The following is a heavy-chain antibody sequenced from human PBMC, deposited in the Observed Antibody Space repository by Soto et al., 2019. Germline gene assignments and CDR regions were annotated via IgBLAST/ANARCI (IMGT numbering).Heavy chain of an antibody. CDR2: ISAYNGNT. CDR3: ARDHTWSYYYDSSGSGYFDY. V-gene: IGHV1-18*04. Sequence: WASVKVSCKASGYTFTSYGISWVRQAPGQGLEWMGWISAYNGNTNYAQKLQGRVTMTTDTSTSTAYMELRSLRSDDTAVYYCARDHTWSYYYDSSGSGYFDYWGQGALVTVSS. D-gene: IGHD3-22*01. CDR1: GYTFTSYG. J-gene: IGHJ4*02.